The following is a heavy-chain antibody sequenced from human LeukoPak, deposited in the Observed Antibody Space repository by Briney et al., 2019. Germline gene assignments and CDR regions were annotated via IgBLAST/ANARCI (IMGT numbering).Heavy chain of an antibody. D-gene: IGHD2-2*01. CDR3: ARVSVCSSTSCYSVFDY. CDR2: ISSDGSST. V-gene: IGHV3-74*01. CDR1: GFTFSSYW. Sequence: GGSLRLSCAASGFTFSSYWMHWVRQAPGKGLVWVSRISSDGSSTSYADSVKGRFTISRDNAKNTLHLHMNRLRAEDTAVYYCARVSVCSSTSCYSVFDYLGQGTLVTVSS. J-gene: IGHJ4*02.